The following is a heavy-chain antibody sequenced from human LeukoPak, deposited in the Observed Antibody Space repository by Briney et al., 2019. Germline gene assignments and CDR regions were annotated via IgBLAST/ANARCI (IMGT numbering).Heavy chain of an antibody. J-gene: IGHJ6*03. Sequence: GGSLRLSCAASGFTFSRYSMNWVRQAPGKGLEWVSSISSSSSYIYYADSVKGRFTISRDNAKNSLYLQMNSLRAEDTAVYYCARGLENYYMDVWGKGTTVTVSS. D-gene: IGHD5-24*01. V-gene: IGHV3-21*01. CDR1: GFTFSRYS. CDR3: ARGLENYYMDV. CDR2: ISSSSSYI.